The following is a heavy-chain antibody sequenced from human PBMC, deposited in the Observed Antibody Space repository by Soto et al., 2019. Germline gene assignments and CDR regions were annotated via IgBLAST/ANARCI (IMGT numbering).Heavy chain of an antibody. CDR3: AREYSSSSKTFDY. D-gene: IGHD6-6*01. CDR1: GYTFTSYG. Sequence: ASVKFSCKAAGYTFTSYGISWVRQAPGQVLECMVWISAYNGNTNYXXKLQGRVXXTTDTSTSTAXMELRXLRSDDTAVHYCAREYSSSSKTFDYWRQGTLVTVSS. V-gene: IGHV1-18*01. CDR2: ISAYNGNT. J-gene: IGHJ4*02.